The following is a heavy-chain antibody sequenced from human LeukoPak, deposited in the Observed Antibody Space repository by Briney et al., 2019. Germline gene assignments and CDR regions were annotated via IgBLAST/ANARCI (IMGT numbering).Heavy chain of an antibody. CDR3: AKVIEQYYDILTGYYPFDY. CDR1: ALSVGSNF. J-gene: IGHJ4*02. Sequence: PGGSLRLSCVDSALSVGSNFMSWVRQAPGKGLEWVSVIYTGGSAYFADSVKGRFTISRDKSKNTLYLQMNSLRAEDAAVYYCAKVIEQYYDILTGYYPFDYWGQGTLVTVSS. V-gene: IGHV3-53*01. CDR2: IYTGGSA. D-gene: IGHD3-9*01.